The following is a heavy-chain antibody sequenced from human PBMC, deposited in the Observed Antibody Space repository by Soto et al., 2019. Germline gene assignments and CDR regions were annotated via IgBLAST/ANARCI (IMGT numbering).Heavy chain of an antibody. CDR2: ISSSSSYI. CDR1: GFTFSSYS. CDR3: ASIVKYSSSWFPFDY. J-gene: IGHJ4*02. D-gene: IGHD6-13*01. Sequence: GGSLRLSCAASGFTFSSYSMNWVRQAPGKGLEWVSSISSSSSYIYYADSVKGRFTISRDNAKNSLYLQMNSLRAEDTAVYYCASIVKYSSSWFPFDYWGQGTLVTVSS. V-gene: IGHV3-21*01.